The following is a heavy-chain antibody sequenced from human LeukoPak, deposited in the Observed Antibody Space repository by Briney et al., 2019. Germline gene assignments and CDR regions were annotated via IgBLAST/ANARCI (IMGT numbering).Heavy chain of an antibody. D-gene: IGHD3-9*01. CDR1: GFTFSSYS. CDR3: ARQGLRYFDWLSIMGIDY. CDR2: ISSSSCYI. V-gene: IGHV3-21*01. J-gene: IGHJ4*02. Sequence: GGSLRLSCAASGFTFSSYSMNWVRQAPGKGLEWVSSISSSSCYIYYADSVKGRFTISRDNAKNSLYLQMNSLRAEDTAVYYCARQGLRYFDWLSIMGIDYWGQGTLVTVSS.